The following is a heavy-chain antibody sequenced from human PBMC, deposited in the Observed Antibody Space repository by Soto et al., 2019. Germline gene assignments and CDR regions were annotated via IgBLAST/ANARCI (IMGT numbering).Heavy chain of an antibody. Sequence: SETLSLTCTVSGGSISSYYWSWIRQPPGKGLEWIGYIYYSGSTNYNPSLKSRVTISVDTSKNQFSLKLSSVTAADTAVYYCARRDRGSEGSAHYYYYYMDVWGKGTTVTVSS. D-gene: IGHD3-10*01. CDR3: ARRDRGSEGSAHYYYYYMDV. CDR2: IYYSGST. J-gene: IGHJ6*03. CDR1: GGSISSYY. V-gene: IGHV4-59*08.